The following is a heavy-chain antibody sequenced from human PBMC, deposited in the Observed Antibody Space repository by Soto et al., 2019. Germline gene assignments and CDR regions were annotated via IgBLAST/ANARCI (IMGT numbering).Heavy chain of an antibody. D-gene: IGHD6-6*01. CDR2: IYYSGST. V-gene: IGHV4-59*08. CDR1: GGSISSYY. Sequence: SETLSLTCTVSGGSISSYYWSWIRQPPGKGLEWIGYIYYSGSTNYNPSLKSRVTISVDTSKNQFSLKLSSVTAADTAVYYCARLFKVRGGYSSSSGVKRGGYYYYYYMDVWGKGTTVTVSS. J-gene: IGHJ6*03. CDR3: ARLFKVRGGYSSSSGVKRGGYYYYYYMDV.